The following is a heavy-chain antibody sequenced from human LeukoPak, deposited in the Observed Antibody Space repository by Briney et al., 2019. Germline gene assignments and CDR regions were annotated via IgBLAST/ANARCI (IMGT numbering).Heavy chain of an antibody. CDR1: GLTVSSYA. V-gene: IGHV3-23*01. J-gene: IGHJ4*02. CDR3: AKYTSGTSYRGLDQ. Sequence: PGGSLRLSCGASGLTVSSYAMSWVRQAPGKGLEWVSTIIGSAVNTYYADSVKGRFTISGDDSKNTVYLQMNSLRAEDTAVYSCAKYTSGTSYRGLDQWGQGTLVTVSS. CDR2: IIGSAVNT. D-gene: IGHD3-10*01.